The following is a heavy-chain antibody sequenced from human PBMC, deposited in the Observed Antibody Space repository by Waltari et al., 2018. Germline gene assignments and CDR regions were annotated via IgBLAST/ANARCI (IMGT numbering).Heavy chain of an antibody. CDR2: IYYSGST. D-gene: IGHD1-26*01. V-gene: IGHV4-59*01. J-gene: IGHJ4*02. CDR1: GGSISSYY. Sequence: QLQLQESGPGLVKPSETLSLTCTVSGGSISSYYWSWIRQPPGKGLEWIGYIYYSGSTNYNPSLKSRVTISVDTSKNQFSLKLSSVTAADTAVYYCARDGGSGSYLDYWGQGTLVTVSS. CDR3: ARDGGSGSYLDY.